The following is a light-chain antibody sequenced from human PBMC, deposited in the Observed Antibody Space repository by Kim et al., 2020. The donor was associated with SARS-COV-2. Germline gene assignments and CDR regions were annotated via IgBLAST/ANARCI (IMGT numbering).Light chain of an antibody. V-gene: IGKV1-5*03. CDR1: QSISLW. CDR2: KAS. Sequence: DIQITQSPSTLSASIGDRVTITCRASQSISLWLAWYQQKPGKAPKLLISKASTLQTQVPSRFSGGGSGTEFTLTINSLQPDDFATYFYQQYNSDSWTFGQGTKVEIK. J-gene: IGKJ1*01. CDR3: QQYNSDSWT.